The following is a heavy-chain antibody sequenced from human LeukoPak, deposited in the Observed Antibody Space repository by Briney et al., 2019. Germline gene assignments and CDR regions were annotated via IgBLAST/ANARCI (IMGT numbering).Heavy chain of an antibody. V-gene: IGHV1-2*02. J-gene: IGHJ4*02. CDR2: INPNSGGT. D-gene: IGHD5-18*01. CDR1: GYTFTGYY. CDR3: ARGTADAAMVNNY. Sequence: ASVKVSCKASGYTFTGYYMHWVRQAPGQGLEWMGWINPNSGGTNYAQKFQGRVTMTRDTSISTAYMELSRLRSDDTAVYYCARGTADAAMVNNYWGQGTLVTVSS.